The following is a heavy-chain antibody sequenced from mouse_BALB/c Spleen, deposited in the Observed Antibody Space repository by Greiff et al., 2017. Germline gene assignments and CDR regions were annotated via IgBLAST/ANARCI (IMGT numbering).Heavy chain of an antibody. CDR3: ARENDGYYEFAY. Sequence: EVKLMESGPSLVKPSQTLSLTCSVTGDSITSGYWNWIRKFPGNKLEYMGYISYSGSTYYNPSLKSRISITRDTSKNQYYLQLNSVTTEDTATYYCARENDGYYEFAYWGQGTLVTVSA. CDR1: GDSITSGY. J-gene: IGHJ3*01. CDR2: ISYSGST. D-gene: IGHD2-3*01. V-gene: IGHV3-8*02.